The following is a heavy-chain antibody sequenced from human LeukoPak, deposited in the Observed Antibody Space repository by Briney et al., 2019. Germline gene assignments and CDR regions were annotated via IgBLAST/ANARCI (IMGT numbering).Heavy chain of an antibody. CDR3: ATAAYEQGLPLRY. V-gene: IGHV4-34*01. Sequence: SETLSLTCAVYGGSFSGYYWSWIRQPPGKGLEWIGEINHSGSTNYNPSLKSRVTISVDTSKNQFSLKLSSVTAADTAVYYCATAAYEQGLPLRYWGQGPLVPVSS. CDR2: INHSGST. D-gene: IGHD2-21*01. J-gene: IGHJ4*02. CDR1: GGSFSGYY.